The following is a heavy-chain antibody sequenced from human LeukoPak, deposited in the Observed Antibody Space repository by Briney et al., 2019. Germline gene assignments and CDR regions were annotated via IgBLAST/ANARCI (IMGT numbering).Heavy chain of an antibody. CDR3: ARGPGGHSSGYYGGFDY. V-gene: IGHV4-39*07. D-gene: IGHD3-22*01. CDR2: IYYSGST. Sequence: SETLSLTCTVSGGSISSSSYYWGWIRQPPGKGLEWIGSIYYSGSTYYNPSLKSRVTISVDTSKNQFSLKLSSVTAADTAVYYCARGPGGHSSGYYGGFDYWGQGTLVTVSS. J-gene: IGHJ4*02. CDR1: GGSISSSSYY.